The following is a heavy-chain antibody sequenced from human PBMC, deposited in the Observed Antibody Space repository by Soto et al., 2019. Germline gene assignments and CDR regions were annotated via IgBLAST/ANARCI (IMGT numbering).Heavy chain of an antibody. CDR2: ITNTGGDT. D-gene: IGHD3-10*01. V-gene: IGHV3-23*01. CDR1: GFTFSSNA. Sequence: GGSLRLSCAASGFTFSSNAMSWVRQAPGKGLEWVSVITNTGGDTVYADSVKGRFTMSRDNSKNILYLQMTNLRAEDTAIYYCARASGESYPGSRVFDSWGQGTRVTVSS. J-gene: IGHJ4*02. CDR3: ARASGESYPGSRVFDS.